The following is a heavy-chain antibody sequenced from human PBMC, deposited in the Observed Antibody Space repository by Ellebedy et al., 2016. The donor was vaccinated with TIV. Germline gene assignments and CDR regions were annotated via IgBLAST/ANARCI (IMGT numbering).Heavy chain of an antibody. CDR2: SDAGGNT. J-gene: IGHJ4*02. CDR3: ARLMVRGVMDC. D-gene: IGHD3-10*01. Sequence: GESLKISCSASGFTVSGTHMSWVRQAPGKGLEWVSVSDAGGNTYYADSVKDRFTFSRDNSKNTLYLQMNGLRVEDTAVYYCARLMVRGVMDCWGQGTLVTVSS. V-gene: IGHV3-66*04. CDR1: GFTVSGTH.